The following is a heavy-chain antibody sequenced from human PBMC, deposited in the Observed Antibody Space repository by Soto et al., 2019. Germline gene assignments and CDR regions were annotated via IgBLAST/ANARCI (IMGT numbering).Heavy chain of an antibody. J-gene: IGHJ6*02. D-gene: IGHD2-2*01. CDR3: ARDYCSSTSCYADYYYYGMDG. V-gene: IGHV3-30-3*01. CDR1: GFTFSSYV. CDR2: ISYDGSSK. Sequence: GGSLRLSCAASGFTFSSYVMHWVRQAPGKGLEWVAVISYDGSSKYYADSVKGRFTIARDDSKNTLYLQMNSPRAEDTAVYYCARDYCSSTSCYADYYYYGMDGWGQGTTVTVSS.